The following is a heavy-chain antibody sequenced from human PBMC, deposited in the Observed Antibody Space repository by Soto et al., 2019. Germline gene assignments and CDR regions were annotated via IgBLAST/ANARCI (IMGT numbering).Heavy chain of an antibody. Sequence: QVQLVQSGAEVKKPGSSVKVSCTASGDIFSGYSISWVRQAPGQGLEWNGGIIPVFGTTNDAQKFHGRVPISADDSTTTAYMKLSSLKFEDTAVYYCARDLGTGYDPGDYWGQGTLVTVSS. V-gene: IGHV1-69*12. CDR1: GDIFSGYS. J-gene: IGHJ4*02. D-gene: IGHD5-12*01. CDR2: IIPVFGTT. CDR3: ARDLGTGYDPGDY.